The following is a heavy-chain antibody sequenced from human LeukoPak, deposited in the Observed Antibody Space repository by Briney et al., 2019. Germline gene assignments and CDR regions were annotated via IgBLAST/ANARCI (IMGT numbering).Heavy chain of an antibody. V-gene: IGHV3-30*02. D-gene: IGHD6-19*01. CDR3: AKKGSSGWYGNFDY. CDR1: GFTFSSYG. J-gene: IGHJ4*02. Sequence: GGSLRLSCAASGFTFSSYGIHCVRQAPGKGLWWVAFIRYDGSNNDYADSVKGRFSISRDNSKNMLYLQMNSLRAEDTAIYYCAKKGSSGWYGNFDYWGQGTLVTVSS. CDR2: IRYDGSNN.